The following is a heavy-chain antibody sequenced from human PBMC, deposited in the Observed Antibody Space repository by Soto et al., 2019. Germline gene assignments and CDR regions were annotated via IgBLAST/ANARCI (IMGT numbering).Heavy chain of an antibody. CDR3: ARQFDYDTSGYYYAY. V-gene: IGHV1-69*01. CDR2: IIPLFGTA. CDR1: GGSFNKYA. D-gene: IGHD3-22*01. Sequence: QVQLVQSGAEVKKPGSSVKVSCKASGGSFNKYAIDWVRQAPGQGLEWMGGIIPLFGTANYAQKFQARVTITAEEAASTAYMELRSLRYEDTAVYYCARQFDYDTSGYYYAYWGQGTLVTVSS. J-gene: IGHJ4*02.